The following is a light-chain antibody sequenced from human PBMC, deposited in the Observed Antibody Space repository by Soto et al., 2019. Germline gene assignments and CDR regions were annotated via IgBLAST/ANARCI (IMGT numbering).Light chain of an antibody. J-gene: IGKJ5*01. Sequence: EIVLTQSPGTLSLSPGERTTLSCRASQGIGSTLAWYQQTPGQPPRLLIYGASTRATGVPARFSGSGSGTDFTLTISSLEPEDFAVYYCQQRSNWPITFGQGTRLEIK. CDR2: GAS. CDR1: QGIGST. V-gene: IGKV3D-11*01. CDR3: QQRSNWPIT.